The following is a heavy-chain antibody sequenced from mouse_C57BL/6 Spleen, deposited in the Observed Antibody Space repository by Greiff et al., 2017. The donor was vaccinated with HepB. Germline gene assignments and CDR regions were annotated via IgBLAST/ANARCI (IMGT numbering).Heavy chain of an antibody. CDR1: GYTFTSYW. CDR3: ARGEGQLRSYFDY. J-gene: IGHJ2*01. CDR2: IDPSDSET. D-gene: IGHD3-2*02. Sequence: QVQLQQPGAELVRPGSSVKLSCKASGYTFTSYWMHWVKQRPIQGLEWIGNIDPSDSETHYNQKFKDKATLTVDKSSSTAYMQLSSLTSEDSAVYYCARGEGQLRSYFDYWGQGTTLTVSS. V-gene: IGHV1-52*01.